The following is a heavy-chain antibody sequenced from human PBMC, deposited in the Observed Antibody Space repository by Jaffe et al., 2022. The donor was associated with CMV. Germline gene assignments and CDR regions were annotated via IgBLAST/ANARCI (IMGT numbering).Heavy chain of an antibody. Sequence: EVHLLESGGDLVLPGGSLGLSCAASGFTFVNYAMTWVRQAPGKGLEWVATVSGGGTHTFYADSVRGRFTISRDNGKNTVSLQMTNLRAEDTALYYCAKYYLSGSYYHFDSWGQGTLVSVSS. V-gene: IGHV3-23*01. D-gene: IGHD3-10*01. J-gene: IGHJ4*02. CDR2: VSGGGTHT. CDR3: AKYYLSGSYYHFDS. CDR1: GFTFVNYA.